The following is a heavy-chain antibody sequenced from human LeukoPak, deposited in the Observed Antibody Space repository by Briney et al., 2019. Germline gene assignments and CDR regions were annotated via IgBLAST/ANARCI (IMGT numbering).Heavy chain of an antibody. D-gene: IGHD1-26*01. J-gene: IGHJ1*01. CDR1: GGSMSRLH. Sequence: SETLSLTCSVSGGSMSRLHWSWLRQPPGKGLEWIGYIYYSGSTNYNRSLKSRVTISVDTSKNQFSLKLSSVTAADTAVYYCAGQWELLSYFQHWGQGTLVTVSS. V-gene: IGHV4-59*11. CDR2: IYYSGST. CDR3: AGQWELLSYFQH.